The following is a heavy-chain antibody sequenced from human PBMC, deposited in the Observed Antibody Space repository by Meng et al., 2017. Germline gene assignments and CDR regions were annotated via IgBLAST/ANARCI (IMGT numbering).Heavy chain of an antibody. J-gene: IGHJ4*02. CDR3: ASMGY. CDR2: ISYDGSNK. D-gene: IGHD3-10*01. Sequence: GQLGDAGGGVCQPGSSLRLSCAASGLTFSSYAMHWVRQAPGKGLEWVAVISYDGSNKYYADSVKGRFTISRDNSKNTLYLQMNSLRAEDTAVYYCASMGYWGQGTLVTVSS. V-gene: IGHV3-30*01. CDR1: GLTFSSYA.